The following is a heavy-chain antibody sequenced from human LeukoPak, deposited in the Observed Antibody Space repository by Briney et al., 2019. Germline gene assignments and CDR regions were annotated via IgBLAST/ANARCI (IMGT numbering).Heavy chain of an antibody. CDR2: ISYDGSNK. D-gene: IGHD6-13*01. Sequence: GGSLRLSCAASGFTFSSYGMHWVRQAPGKGLEWVAVISYDGSNKYYADSVKGRFTISRDNSKNTLYLQMNSLRAEDTAVYYCAKDVVLKQLIPWFDPWGQGTLVTVSS. CDR1: GFTFSSYG. V-gene: IGHV3-30*18. CDR3: AKDVVLKQLIPWFDP. J-gene: IGHJ5*02.